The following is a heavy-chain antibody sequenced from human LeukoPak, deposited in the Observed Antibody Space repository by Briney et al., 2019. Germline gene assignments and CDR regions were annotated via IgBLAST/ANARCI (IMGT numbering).Heavy chain of an antibody. J-gene: IGHJ4*02. D-gene: IGHD2-15*01. CDR3: ARDVEYCSGGRCYAYDY. CDR2: IYSGGST. V-gene: IGHV3-53*01. Sequence: PGGSLRLSCAASGFTVSSNYMSWVRQAPGKGLEWVSVIYSGGSTYYAESVKGRFTISRDNSKNTLYLQMNSLRAEDTAVYYCARDVEYCSGGRCYAYDYWGQGTLVTVSS. CDR1: GFTVSSNY.